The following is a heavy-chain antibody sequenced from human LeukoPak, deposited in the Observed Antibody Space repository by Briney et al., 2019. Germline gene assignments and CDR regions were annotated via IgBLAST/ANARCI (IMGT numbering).Heavy chain of an antibody. V-gene: IGHV4-4*07. J-gene: IGHJ4*02. Sequence: SETLSLTCTVSGGSISSYYWSWIRQPAGKGLEWIGRIYTTGITNCNPSLKSRVTMSVDTSKNQFSLKLTSVTAADRAVYYCARDGYYYDSSGYYFWGQGTLVTVSS. D-gene: IGHD3-22*01. CDR1: GGSISSYY. CDR3: ARDGYYYDSSGYYF. CDR2: IYTTGIT.